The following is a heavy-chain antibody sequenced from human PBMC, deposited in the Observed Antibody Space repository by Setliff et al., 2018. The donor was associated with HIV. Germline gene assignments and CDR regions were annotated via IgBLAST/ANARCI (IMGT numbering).Heavy chain of an antibody. CDR1: GYTFTSYD. J-gene: IGHJ5*02. V-gene: IGHV1-8*02. Sequence: GASVKVSCKTSGYTFTSYDINWVRQATGQGLEWMGWMNPNSGNTGYTQKFQGRVTMTRNTSISTAYMELSSLRSEDTAVYYCARSRGLGRYLDWLVSPWGQGTLVTVSS. D-gene: IGHD3-9*01. CDR2: MNPNSGNT. CDR3: ARSRGLGRYLDWLVSP.